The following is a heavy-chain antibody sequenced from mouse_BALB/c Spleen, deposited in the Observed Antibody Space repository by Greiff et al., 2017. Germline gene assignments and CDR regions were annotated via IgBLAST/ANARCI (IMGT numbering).Heavy chain of an antibody. Sequence: LVESGGGLVQPGGSRKLSCAASGFTFSSFGMHWVRQAPEKGLEWVAYISSGSSTIYYADTVKGRFTISRDNPKNTLFLQMTSLRSEDTAMYYCARWDGYDPFAYWGQGTLVTVSA. J-gene: IGHJ3*01. V-gene: IGHV5-17*02. D-gene: IGHD2-2*01. CDR2: ISSGSSTI. CDR1: GFTFSSFG. CDR3: ARWDGYDPFAY.